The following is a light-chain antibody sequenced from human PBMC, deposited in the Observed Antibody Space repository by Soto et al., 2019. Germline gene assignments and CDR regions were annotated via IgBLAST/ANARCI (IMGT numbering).Light chain of an antibody. Sequence: DIVMTQSPDSLAVSLGERATINCKSSQSVLYSSNNNNYIAWYQQKPGQPPKLIIYWASTRESGVPDRFSGSGSGTDFTLTISSLQAEDVEIYYCQQYYDTPSTFGQGTTVDIK. CDR1: QSVLYSSNNNNY. CDR3: QQYYDTPST. J-gene: IGKJ1*01. V-gene: IGKV4-1*01. CDR2: WAS.